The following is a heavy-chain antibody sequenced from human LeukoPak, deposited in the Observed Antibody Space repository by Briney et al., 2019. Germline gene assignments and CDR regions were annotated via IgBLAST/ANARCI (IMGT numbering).Heavy chain of an antibody. CDR2: VKSKTDGGTT. J-gene: IGHJ4*02. CDR3: TTENELGGSGSYYPSANRFDY. Sequence: GGSLRLSCLVSGFSFSNAWMSWVRQAPGKGLEWVGRVKSKTDGGTTDYAAPVKGRFTISRDDSKNTLYLQMNSLKTEDTAVYYCTTENELGGSGSYYPSANRFDYWGQGTLVTVSS. CDR1: GFSFSNAW. D-gene: IGHD3-10*01. V-gene: IGHV3-15*01.